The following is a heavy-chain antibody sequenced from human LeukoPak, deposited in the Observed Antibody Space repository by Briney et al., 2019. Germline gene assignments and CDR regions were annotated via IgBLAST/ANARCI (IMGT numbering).Heavy chain of an antibody. J-gene: IGHJ4*02. Sequence: PGGSLRLSCAASGFTFSSYGMHWVRQAPAKGLEWVAFIRYDGSNKYYADSVKGRFTISRDNSKNTLYLQMNSLRAEDTAVYYCATTTPALSSSWGSYYFDYWGQGTLVTVSS. CDR3: ATTTPALSSSWGSYYFDY. CDR2: IRYDGSNK. V-gene: IGHV3-30*02. CDR1: GFTFSSYG. D-gene: IGHD6-13*01.